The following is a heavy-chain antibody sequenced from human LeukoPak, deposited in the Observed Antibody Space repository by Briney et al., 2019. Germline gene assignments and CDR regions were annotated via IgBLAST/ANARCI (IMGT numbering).Heavy chain of an antibody. CDR1: GFTFGTYW. CDR2: IKQGGSEK. D-gene: IGHD3-16*01. Sequence: GGSLRLSCTASGFTFGTYWMSWVRQAPGKGLEWVANIKQGGSEKYYVDSVKGRFTISRDNAKNSLYLQMNSLRAEDTAVYYCTRSPGGEWLDYWGQGTLVTVSS. J-gene: IGHJ4*02. V-gene: IGHV3-7*01. CDR3: TRSPGGEWLDY.